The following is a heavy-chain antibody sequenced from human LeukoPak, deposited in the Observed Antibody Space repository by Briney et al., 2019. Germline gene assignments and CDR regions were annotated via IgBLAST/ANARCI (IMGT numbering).Heavy chain of an antibody. CDR1: GFTFGDYA. CDR2: IRSKAYGGTT. D-gene: IGHD6-19*01. J-gene: IGHJ4*02. CDR3: TRGGIAVALGPDY. Sequence: GGSLRLSCTASGFTFGDYAMSWFRQAPGKGLEWVGFIRSKAYGGTTEYAASVKGRFTISRDDSKSIAYLQMNSLKTEDTAVYYCTRGGIAVALGPDYWGQGTLVTVSS. V-gene: IGHV3-49*03.